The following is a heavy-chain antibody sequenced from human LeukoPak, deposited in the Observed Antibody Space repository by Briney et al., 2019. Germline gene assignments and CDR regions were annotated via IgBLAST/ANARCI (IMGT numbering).Heavy chain of an antibody. Sequence: QSGGSLRLSCAASGFTFSSYAMHWVRQAPGKGLEYVSAISSNGGSTYYANSVKGRFTISRDNSKNTLYLQMGSLRAEDMAVYHCARESGYPDNWGQGTLVTVSS. J-gene: IGHJ4*02. CDR1: GFTFSSYA. CDR3: ARESGYPDN. D-gene: IGHD3-3*01. CDR2: ISSNGGST. V-gene: IGHV3-64*01.